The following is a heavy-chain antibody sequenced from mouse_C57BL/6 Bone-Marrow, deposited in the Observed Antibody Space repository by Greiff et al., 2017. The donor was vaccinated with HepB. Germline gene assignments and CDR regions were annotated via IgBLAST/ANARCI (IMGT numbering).Heavy chain of an antibody. V-gene: IGHV1-81*01. CDR3: AREGLRGYYFDY. Sequence: QVQLKESGAELARPGASVKLSCKASGYTFTSYGISWVKQRTGQGLEWIGEIYPRSGNTYYNEKFKGKATLTADKSSSTAYMELRSLTSEDSAVYFCAREGLRGYYFDYWGQGTTLTVSS. J-gene: IGHJ2*01. D-gene: IGHD2-4*01. CDR1: GYTFTSYG. CDR2: IYPRSGNT.